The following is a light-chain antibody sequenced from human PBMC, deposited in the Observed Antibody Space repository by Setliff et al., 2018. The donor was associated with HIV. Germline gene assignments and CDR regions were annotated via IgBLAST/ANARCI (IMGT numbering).Light chain of an antibody. CDR2: EVS. CDR1: SSDVGGYKY. CDR3: SSYTSSSTPLV. V-gene: IGLV2-14*01. Sequence: QSALTQPASVSGSPGQSTTISCTGTSSDVGGYKYVSWYQQHPGKAPKLMIYEVSNRPSGVSNRFSGSKSGNTASLTISGLQAEDEADYYCSSYTSSSTPLVFGTGTKVTVL. J-gene: IGLJ1*01.